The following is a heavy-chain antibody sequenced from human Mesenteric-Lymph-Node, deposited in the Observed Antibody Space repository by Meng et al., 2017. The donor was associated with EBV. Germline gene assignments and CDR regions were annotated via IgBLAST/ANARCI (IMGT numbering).Heavy chain of an antibody. V-gene: IGHV1-8*01. CDR1: GYSFSSHE. CDR2: MGPSSGTT. CDR3: AREASSHPYFDY. J-gene: IGHJ4*02. D-gene: IGHD3-10*01. Sequence: QVQLGQSGAEMTKPGASVKVSCKASGYSFSSHEINWVRQAPGQGLEWMGWMGPSSGTTVYAQKFQGRLSMTRNISISTAYMELSSLRSEDTAVYYCAREASSHPYFDYWGQGTLVTVSS.